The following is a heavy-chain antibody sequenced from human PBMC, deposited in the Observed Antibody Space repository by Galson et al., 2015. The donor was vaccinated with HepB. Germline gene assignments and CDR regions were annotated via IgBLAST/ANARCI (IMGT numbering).Heavy chain of an antibody. CDR2: IYSGGYT. CDR1: GVTVSRNY. CDR3: ATDDPHSVWGSYRYRPDY. D-gene: IGHD3-16*02. Sequence: SLRLSCAASGVTVSRNYMSWVRQTPGKGLEWVSVIYSGGYTYYAESVKGRFTISRDNSKNTLYLQMNSLRTEDTAVYYCATDDPHSVWGSYRYRPDYWGQGTLVTVSS. V-gene: IGHV3-53*01. J-gene: IGHJ4*02.